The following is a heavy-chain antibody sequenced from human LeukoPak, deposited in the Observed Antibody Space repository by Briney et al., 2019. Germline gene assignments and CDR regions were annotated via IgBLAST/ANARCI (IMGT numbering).Heavy chain of an antibody. CDR3: TKDSAGYIYGVFDY. V-gene: IGHV3-9*01. Sequence: GGSLRLSCAASGFTFHDYAIHWVRQAPGKGLEWVSGISWNSGTIGYADSVKGRFTISRDNAKDSLYLQMNSLRAEDTALYYCTKDSAGYIYGVFDYWGQGTLVTVSS. CDR1: GFTFHDYA. J-gene: IGHJ4*02. D-gene: IGHD5-18*01. CDR2: ISWNSGTI.